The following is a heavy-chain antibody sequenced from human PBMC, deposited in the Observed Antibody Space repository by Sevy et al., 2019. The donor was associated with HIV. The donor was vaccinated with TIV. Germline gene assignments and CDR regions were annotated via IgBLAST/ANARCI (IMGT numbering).Heavy chain of an antibody. D-gene: IGHD6-19*01. CDR3: ARRSSGWDYFDY. Sequence: GGSLRLSCAASGFAFSDYYMNWIRQAPGKGLEWVSCISGLTNCINYVVSVKGRFTISRDNAKNSVYLQMNSLRAADTAVYYCARRSSGWDYFDYWGQRTPVTVSS. CDR1: GFAFSDYY. J-gene: IGHJ4*02. V-gene: IGHV3-11*06. CDR2: ISGLTNCI.